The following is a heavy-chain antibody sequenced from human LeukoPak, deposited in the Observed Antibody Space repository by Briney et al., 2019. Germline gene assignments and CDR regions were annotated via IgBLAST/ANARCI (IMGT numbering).Heavy chain of an antibody. J-gene: IGHJ4*02. D-gene: IGHD6-13*01. CDR3: VRVYSSSWAHFDY. CDR2: INSDGSST. CDR1: GFSFSSHW. V-gene: IGHV3-74*01. Sequence: GGSLRLSCAASGFSFSSHWMTWVRQAPGKGLVWVSRINSDGSSTNYADSVKGRFTISRDNAKNTLYLQMNSLRAEDTAVYYCVRVYSSSWAHFDYWGQGTLVTVSS.